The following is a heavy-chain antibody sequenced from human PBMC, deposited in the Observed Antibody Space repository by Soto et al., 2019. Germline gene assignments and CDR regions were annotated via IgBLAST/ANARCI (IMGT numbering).Heavy chain of an antibody. CDR3: ARTMVGARAGYFDY. V-gene: IGHV4-61*01. Sequence: PSETLSLTCTVSGGSVSSGSYYWSWIRQPPGKGLEWIGYIYYSGSTNYNPSLKSRVTISVDTSKNQFSLKLSSVTAADTAVYCRARTMVGARAGYFDYWGRGTLVTVSS. J-gene: IGHJ4*02. CDR1: GGSVSSGSYY. CDR2: IYYSGST. D-gene: IGHD1-26*01.